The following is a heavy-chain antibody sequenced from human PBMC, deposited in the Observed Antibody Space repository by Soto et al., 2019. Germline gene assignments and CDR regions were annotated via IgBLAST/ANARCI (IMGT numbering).Heavy chain of an antibody. CDR2: IHYSGST. J-gene: IGHJ4*02. Sequence: QVQLQESGPGLVKPSETLSLTCTVPGGSVSIGTYYWSWIRQHPGKGLEWIGFIHYSGSTNYNPSLKSRVTMSVDTSKNQFSLKLTSVNAADTAVYYCTRGGDAYKNGHWGQGTLVTVSS. D-gene: IGHD2-21*01. CDR3: TRGGDAYKNGH. V-gene: IGHV4-61*01. CDR1: GGSVSIGTYY.